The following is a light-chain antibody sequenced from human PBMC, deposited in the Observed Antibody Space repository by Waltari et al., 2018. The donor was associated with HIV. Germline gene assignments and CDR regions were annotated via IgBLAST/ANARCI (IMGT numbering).Light chain of an antibody. J-gene: IGLJ2*01. V-gene: IGLV3-21*02. Sequence: SYVLSQAPSVSVAPGQTASITCGGNNIGCKRVHWYQQKPGQAPVLVVDDDSDRPSGIPERFSGSNSGNTATLTISRVEAGDEADYYCQVWSNSGDHSGGVFGGGTKLTVL. CDR3: QVWSNSGDHSGGV. CDR1: NIGCKR. CDR2: DDS.